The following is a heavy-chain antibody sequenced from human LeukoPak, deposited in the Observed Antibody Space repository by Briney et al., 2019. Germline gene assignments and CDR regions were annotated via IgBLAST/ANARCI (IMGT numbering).Heavy chain of an antibody. Sequence: SETLSLTCTVSGGSISSYYWSWIRQPPGKGLEWIGFIYYRGSTKYNPSLKSRLTISIDTSKNQFSLKLSSVTAADTAVYYCARATVTIRSAKWYFDYWGQGTLVTVSS. CDR3: ARATVTIRSAKWYFDY. V-gene: IGHV4-59*12. CDR1: GGSISSYY. D-gene: IGHD4-17*01. CDR2: IYYRGST. J-gene: IGHJ4*02.